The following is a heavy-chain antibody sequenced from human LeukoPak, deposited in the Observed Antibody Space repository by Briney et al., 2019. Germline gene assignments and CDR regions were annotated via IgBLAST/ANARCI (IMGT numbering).Heavy chain of an antibody. CDR2: IYTTGSS. CDR1: GGSISGYY. D-gene: IGHD3-3*01. J-gene: IGHJ3*02. V-gene: IGHV4-4*07. CDR3: ARDRGETIFGMIDAFDI. Sequence: SETLSLTCTVSGGSISGYYWNWIRQPAGKGLEWIGRIYTTGSSNYSPPLKRRVTMSVDTSKNQFSLRLSSMTAADTAAYYCARDRGETIFGMIDAFDIWGQGTMVTVSS.